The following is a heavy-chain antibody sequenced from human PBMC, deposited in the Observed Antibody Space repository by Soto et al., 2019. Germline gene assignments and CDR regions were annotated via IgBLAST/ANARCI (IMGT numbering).Heavy chain of an antibody. D-gene: IGHD3-3*01. CDR2: IYRSGNA. CDR3: AREESYDFWSGRPYYYYGMDV. V-gene: IGHV4-31*03. J-gene: IGHJ6*02. Sequence: SETLSLTCTVSGGSISSGGYYWSWIRQLPGKGLEWMGYIYRSGNAYYNPSLESRLTISVDTSKNQFSLKLSSVTAADTAVYYCAREESYDFWSGRPYYYYGMDVWGQGTTVTVSS. CDR1: GGSISSGGYY.